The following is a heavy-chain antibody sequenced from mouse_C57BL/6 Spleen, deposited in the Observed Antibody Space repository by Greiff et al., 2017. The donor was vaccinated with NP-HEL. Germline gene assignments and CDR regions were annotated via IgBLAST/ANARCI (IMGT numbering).Heavy chain of an antibody. CDR3: ASLFYYGNHY. CDR1: GYTFTSYW. Sequence: QVQLKQPGAELVRPGTSVKLSCKASGYTFTSYWMHWVKQRPGQGLEWIGVIDPSDSYTNYNQKFKGKATLTVDTSSSTAYMQLSSLTSEDSAVYYCASLFYYGNHYWGQGTTLTVSS. V-gene: IGHV1-59*01. CDR2: IDPSDSYT. D-gene: IGHD2-1*01. J-gene: IGHJ2*01.